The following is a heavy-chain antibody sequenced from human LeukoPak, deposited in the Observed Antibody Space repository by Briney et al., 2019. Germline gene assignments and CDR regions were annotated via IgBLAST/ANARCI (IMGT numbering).Heavy chain of an antibody. CDR1: GFTFSSYG. V-gene: IGHV3-23*01. CDR3: AKCSGWFVRGKDYYYYYMDV. D-gene: IGHD6-19*01. Sequence: GGTLRLSCAASGFTFSSYGMSWVRQAPGKGLEWVSAISGSGGSTYYADSVKGRFTISRDNSKGTLYLQMNSLRAEDTAVYYCAKCSGWFVRGKDYYYYYMDVWGKGTTVTVSS. J-gene: IGHJ6*03. CDR2: ISGSGGST.